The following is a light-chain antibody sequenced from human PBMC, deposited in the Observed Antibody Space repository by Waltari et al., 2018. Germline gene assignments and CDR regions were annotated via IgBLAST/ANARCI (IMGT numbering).Light chain of an antibody. V-gene: IGKV3-11*01. Sequence: IVLTQSPATLSLSPGERATLSCRASQSVSSYLAWYQQKPGQTPRLLIYDASNRATGIPARFSGSGSGTDFTLTISSLEPEDFAVYSCQQRSNWPPMYTFGQGTKLEIK. J-gene: IGKJ2*01. CDR3: QQRSNWPPMYT. CDR1: QSVSSY. CDR2: DAS.